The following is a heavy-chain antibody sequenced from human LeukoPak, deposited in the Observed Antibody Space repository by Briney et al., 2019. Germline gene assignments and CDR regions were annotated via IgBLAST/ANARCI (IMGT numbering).Heavy chain of an antibody. Sequence: SVKVSCKASGGTFSSYAISWVRQAPGQGLEWMGGIIPIFGTANYAQKFQGRVTITADKSTSTAYMELSSLRSEDTAVYYCARARYCSGGSCYWTPYYYHGMDVWGKGTTVTVSS. V-gene: IGHV1-69*06. CDR3: ARARYCSGGSCYWTPYYYHGMDV. J-gene: IGHJ6*04. CDR1: GGTFSSYA. CDR2: IIPIFGTA. D-gene: IGHD2-15*01.